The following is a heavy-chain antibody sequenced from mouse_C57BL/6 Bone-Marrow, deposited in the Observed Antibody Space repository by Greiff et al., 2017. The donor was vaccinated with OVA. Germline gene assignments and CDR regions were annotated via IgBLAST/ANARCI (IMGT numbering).Heavy chain of an antibody. Sequence: VMLVESGAELAKPGASVKLSCKASGYTFTSYWMHWVKQRPGQGLEWIGYINPSSGYTKYNQKFKDKATLTADKSSSTAYMQLSSLTYEDSAVYYCARSRYDGYYGFAYWGQGTLVTVSA. CDR1: GYTFTSYW. V-gene: IGHV1-7*01. J-gene: IGHJ3*01. CDR3: ARSRYDGYYGFAY. CDR2: INPSSGYT. D-gene: IGHD2-3*01.